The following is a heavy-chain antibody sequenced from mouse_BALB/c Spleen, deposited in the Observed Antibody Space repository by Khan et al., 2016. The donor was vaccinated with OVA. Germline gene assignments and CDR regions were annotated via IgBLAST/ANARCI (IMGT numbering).Heavy chain of an antibody. D-gene: IGHD1-1*01. CDR3: GTVGAY. CDR2: IRTKSNNYAT. V-gene: IGHV10S3*01. J-gene: IGHJ3*01. CDR1: GFTFNTNA. Sequence: EVQLVESGGGLVQPKGSLKLSCAASGFTFNTNAMNWVRQAPGKGLEWVARIRTKSNNYATYYADSVKDRFTISRDDSQSMLYLQLYNLKTEDTAMYYCGTVGAYWGQGTLVTVSA.